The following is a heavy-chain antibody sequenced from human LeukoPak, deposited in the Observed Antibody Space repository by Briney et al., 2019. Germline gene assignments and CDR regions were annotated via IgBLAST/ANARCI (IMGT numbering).Heavy chain of an antibody. CDR1: GGTFSSYA. J-gene: IGHJ4*02. D-gene: IGHD2-21*01. Sequence: SVKVSCKASGGTFSSYAISWVRQAPGQGLEWMGRIIPIFGIANYAQKFQGRVTITADKSTSTAYMELSSLRSEDTAVCYCASEPGRIQLDYWGQGTLVTVSS. CDR2: IIPIFGIA. CDR3: ASEPGRIQLDY. V-gene: IGHV1-69*04.